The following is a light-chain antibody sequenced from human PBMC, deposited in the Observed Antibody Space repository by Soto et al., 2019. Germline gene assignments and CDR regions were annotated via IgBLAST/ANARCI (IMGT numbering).Light chain of an antibody. CDR3: CSSAGTYTSV. J-gene: IGLJ3*02. V-gene: IGLV2-11*01. CDR2: DVS. CDR1: SSDVGGYNY. Sequence: QSALTQPRSVSGSPGQSVTISCTGTSSDVGGYNYCSWYQQHPGKAPKLMISDVSKRPSGVPDRFSGSKSGDTASLTISGLQAEDEADYYCCSSAGTYTSVFGGGTKLTVL.